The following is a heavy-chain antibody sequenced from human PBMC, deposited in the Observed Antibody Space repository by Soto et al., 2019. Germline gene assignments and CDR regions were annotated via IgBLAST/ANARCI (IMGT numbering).Heavy chain of an antibody. CDR3: ARERADCSSTSCYDYYYYGMDV. CDR2: INAGNGNT. V-gene: IGHV1-3*01. CDR1: GYTFTSYA. D-gene: IGHD2-2*01. J-gene: IGHJ6*02. Sequence: ASVTVSCKASGYTFTSYAMHWVRQAPGQRLEWMGWINAGNGNTKYSQKFQGRVTITRDTSASTAYMELSSLRSEDTAVYYCARERADCSSTSCYDYYYYGMDVWGQGTTVTVS.